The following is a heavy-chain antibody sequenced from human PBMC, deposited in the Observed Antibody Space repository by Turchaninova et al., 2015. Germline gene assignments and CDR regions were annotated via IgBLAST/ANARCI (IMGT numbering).Heavy chain of an antibody. CDR3: GARSAYCSGGSCADWYFDL. CDR2: IYHSGST. CDR1: GGSLRSSKW. V-gene: IGHV4-4*02. Sequence: QVQLQESGPGLVKPSGTLSPTCAVSGGSLRSSKWWSWVRQPPGKGLESIGEIYHSGSTNYNPSLKSRVTISVDKSKNQFSLKLSSVTAADTAVYYCGARSAYCSGGSCADWYFDLWGRGTLVTVSS. D-gene: IGHD2-15*01. J-gene: IGHJ2*01.